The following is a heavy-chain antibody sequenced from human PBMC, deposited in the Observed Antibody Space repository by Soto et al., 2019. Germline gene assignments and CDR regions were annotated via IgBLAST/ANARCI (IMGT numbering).Heavy chain of an antibody. Sequence: SETLSLTCTISGGSISSYYWSWMRQPPGKGLEWIGYIYYSGSTNYNPSLKSRVTISVDTSKNQFSLKLSSVTAADTAVYYCARVRRYSSRPDAFDIWGQGTMVTVSS. D-gene: IGHD6-13*01. V-gene: IGHV4-59*01. CDR1: GGSISSYY. CDR3: ARVRRYSSRPDAFDI. J-gene: IGHJ3*02. CDR2: IYYSGST.